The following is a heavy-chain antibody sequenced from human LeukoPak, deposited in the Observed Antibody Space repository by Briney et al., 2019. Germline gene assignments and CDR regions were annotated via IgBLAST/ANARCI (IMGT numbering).Heavy chain of an antibody. D-gene: IGHD3-9*01. CDR3: AREDYDILTGYRYYFDY. CDR2: INAGNGNT. V-gene: IGHV1-3*01. J-gene: IGHJ4*02. Sequence: ASVKVSCKASGYTFTSYAMHWVRQAPGQRLEWMGWINAGNGNTKYSQKFQGRVTITRDTSASTAYMELSSLRSEDTAVYYCAREDYDILTGYRYYFDYWGQGTLVTVSS. CDR1: GYTFTSYA.